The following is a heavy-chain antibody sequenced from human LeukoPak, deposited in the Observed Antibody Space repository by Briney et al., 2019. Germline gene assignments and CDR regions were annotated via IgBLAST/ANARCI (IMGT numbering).Heavy chain of an antibody. CDR3: ARLYYDSSGYYQICYFDY. CDR2: IYYSGST. D-gene: IGHD3-22*01. Sequence: SETLSLTCTVSGGSLSSSSYYWGWIRQPPGKGLEWIGSIYYSGSTYYNPSLKSRVTISVDTSKNQFSLNLSSVTAADTAVYYCARLYYDSSGYYQICYFDYWGQGTLVTVSS. V-gene: IGHV4-39*01. J-gene: IGHJ4*02. CDR1: GGSLSSSSYY.